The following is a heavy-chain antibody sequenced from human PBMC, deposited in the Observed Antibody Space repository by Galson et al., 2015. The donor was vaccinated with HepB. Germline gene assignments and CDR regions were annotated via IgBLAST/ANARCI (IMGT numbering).Heavy chain of an antibody. CDR3: AREGYQLLAEAFDI. V-gene: IGHV3-21*01. CDR1: GFTLSISS. D-gene: IGHD2-2*01. Sequence: SLRLSCAASGFTLSISSMNWVRQAPGKGLEWVSSISSGSDYIYYADSVKGRFTISRDNAKNSLYLQMNSLRGADTAVYHCAREGYQLLAEAFDIWGQGTMVTVSS. CDR2: ISSGSDYI. J-gene: IGHJ3*02.